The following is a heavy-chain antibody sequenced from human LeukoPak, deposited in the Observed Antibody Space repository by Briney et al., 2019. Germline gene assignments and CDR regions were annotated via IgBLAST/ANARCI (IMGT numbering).Heavy chain of an antibody. V-gene: IGHV3-23*01. CDR2: VSGDGHST. Sequence: GSLRLSCVASQFTFGNYAMSWVRQTPGKGLEGVSAVSGDGHSTYSADSVRGRFTISRDNTKSSLYLQINSLRAEDTAVYYCARDGTAAGLYFDLWGQGTLVTVSS. CDR3: ARDGTAAGLYFDL. CDR1: QFTFGNYA. D-gene: IGHD6-13*01. J-gene: IGHJ4*01.